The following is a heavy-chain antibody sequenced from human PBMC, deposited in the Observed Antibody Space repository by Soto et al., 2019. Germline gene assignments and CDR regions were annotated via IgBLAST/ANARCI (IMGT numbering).Heavy chain of an antibody. Sequence: QVQLVQSGAEVKKPGSSVKVSCKASGGTFSSYAISWVRQAPGQGLEWMGGIIPIFGTANYAQKFQGRVTITADESTSTAYMELSSLRSEDTAVYYCARGLELGYWSGGSCYAYCMDVWGQGTTVTVSS. CDR1: GGTFSSYA. CDR3: ARGLELGYWSGGSCYAYCMDV. D-gene: IGHD2-15*01. J-gene: IGHJ6*02. CDR2: IIPIFGTA. V-gene: IGHV1-69*01.